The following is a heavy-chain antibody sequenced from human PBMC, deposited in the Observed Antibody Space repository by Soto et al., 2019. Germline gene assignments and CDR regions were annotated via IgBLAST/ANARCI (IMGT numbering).Heavy chain of an antibody. V-gene: IGHV1-18*01. Sequence: ASVKVSCKASGYTFTRSGISWVRQAPGQGPEWMGWISSYNGDTNYAQTFQGRVTMTTDTSTSTAYMELRSLRSDDTAVYYCAREDVAPYYYYGQDVWGQGTPVTVSS. CDR1: GYTFTRSG. D-gene: IGHD5-12*01. J-gene: IGHJ6*02. CDR2: ISSYNGDT. CDR3: AREDVAPYYYYGQDV.